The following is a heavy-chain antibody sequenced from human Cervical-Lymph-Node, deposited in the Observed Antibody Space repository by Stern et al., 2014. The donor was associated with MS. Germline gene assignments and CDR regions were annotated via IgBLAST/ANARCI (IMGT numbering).Heavy chain of an antibody. J-gene: IGHJ4*02. Sequence: QLVQSGTKLQQPGASVKVSCKASGYTFTAFFIHWVRQGPGQGLEWMGRLNPNSDDPTYAKNFQDRVTLTRDTSIVTACLELSRLTSADTAVYYCAREATRIVVGIDYWGQGTQVTVSS. D-gene: IGHD3-22*01. CDR3: AREATRIVVGIDY. CDR2: LNPNSDDP. V-gene: IGHV1-2*06. CDR1: GYTFTAFF.